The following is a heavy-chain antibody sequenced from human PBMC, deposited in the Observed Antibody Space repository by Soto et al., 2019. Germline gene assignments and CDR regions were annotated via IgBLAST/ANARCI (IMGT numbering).Heavy chain of an antibody. Sequence: GGSLRLSCAASGFTFSSYGMHWVRQAPGKGLEWVAVIWYDGSNKYYADSVKGRFTISRDNSKNTLYLQMNSLRAEDTAVYYCARAAYYDILTRSGYYMDVWGKGTTVTVSS. J-gene: IGHJ6*03. V-gene: IGHV3-33*01. CDR1: GFTFSSYG. CDR2: IWYDGSNK. D-gene: IGHD3-9*01. CDR3: ARAAYYDILTRSGYYMDV.